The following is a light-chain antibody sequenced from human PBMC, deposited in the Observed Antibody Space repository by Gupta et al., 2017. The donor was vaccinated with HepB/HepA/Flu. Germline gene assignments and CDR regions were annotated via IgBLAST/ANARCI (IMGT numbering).Light chain of an antibody. CDR1: QGISTS. V-gene: IGKV1-9*01. CDR3: QQLNTYPFT. J-gene: IGKJ3*01. CDR2: AAS. Sequence: DIQLTQSPSFLCASVGSRVTITCLASQGISTSLAWYQQKPGKAPKLVIYAASTVQSGVPSRFSGSGTGTQFTLTISSLQPEDFATYYCQQLNTYPFTFGPGTKVDVK.